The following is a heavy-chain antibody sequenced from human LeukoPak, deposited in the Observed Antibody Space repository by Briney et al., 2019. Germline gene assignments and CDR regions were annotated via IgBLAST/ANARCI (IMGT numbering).Heavy chain of an antibody. CDR1: GGSIRSSSYY. J-gene: IGHJ6*02. V-gene: IGHV4-39*07. CDR2: IYYSGNV. D-gene: IGHD4-17*01. Sequence: PSETLSLTCTVSGGSIRSSSYYWGWIRQPPGKGLEWIGSIYYSGNVYYNPSLKSRVTISADTSRNQFSLQLRSVTAADTAVYYCAREDPQTTVPEGMDVWGQGTTVIVSS. CDR3: AREDPQTTVPEGMDV.